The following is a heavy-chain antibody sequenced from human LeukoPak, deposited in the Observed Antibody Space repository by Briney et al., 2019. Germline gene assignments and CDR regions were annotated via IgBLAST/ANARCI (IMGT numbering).Heavy chain of an antibody. CDR2: ISGSGGST. CDR3: SRDRSTRGWRPFDY. V-gene: IGHV3-23*01. Sequence: PGGSLRLSCAASVFTFSSYAMRWGCQAPGEGLGWVSPISGSGGSTYYADSVKGRFTIPRDNSKNTLHLQMNSQTAEDTAVHFYSRDRSTRGWRPFDYWGQRTLVTVSS. CDR1: VFTFSSYA. D-gene: IGHD5/OR15-5a*01. J-gene: IGHJ4*02.